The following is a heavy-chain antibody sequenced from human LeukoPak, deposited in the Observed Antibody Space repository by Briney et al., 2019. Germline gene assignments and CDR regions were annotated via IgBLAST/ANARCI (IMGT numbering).Heavy chain of an antibody. CDR1: GFMFSLYG. Sequence: PGRSRRLACVAAGFMFSLYGMHCDSQAQSKGMDWVAVILYDGSYIYYTDSGTGRFTISRHNSEHTIYLKINSLISTETAIYGCAKIVQFTAGTGTGLASWGQGTLVTVSP. CDR3: AKIVQFTAGTGTGLAS. D-gene: IGHD6-13*01. V-gene: IGHV3-33*06. J-gene: IGHJ5*02. CDR2: ILYDGSYI.